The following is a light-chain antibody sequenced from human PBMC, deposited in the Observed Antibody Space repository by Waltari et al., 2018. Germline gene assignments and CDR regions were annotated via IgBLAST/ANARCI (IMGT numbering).Light chain of an antibody. CDR3: QSYDSDNHWV. J-gene: IGLJ3*02. CDR1: GGRIASNY. V-gene: IGLV6-57*01. Sequence: NLLLTQPHSVSESPGKTVTISCTGSGGRIASNYVQWLQHRPGCSPITVIYEDDQSPSGVPVRFSGSIDSSSNSASLIISGLKSEDEADYYCQSYDSDNHWVFGGGTKLTV. CDR2: EDD.